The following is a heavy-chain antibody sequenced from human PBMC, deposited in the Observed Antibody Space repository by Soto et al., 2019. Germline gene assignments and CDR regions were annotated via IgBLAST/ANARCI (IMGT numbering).Heavy chain of an antibody. CDR1: GYTFTNCG. J-gene: IGHJ4*02. CDR3: ARNLYGEFDY. V-gene: IGHV1-18*01. Sequence: GASVKVSCKASGYTFTNCGISWVRQAPGQGLEWMGWISVYDGTTNYAQNLQGRVTMTTDTSTNTAYMDLRSLRSDDTAVYYCARNLYGEFDYWGQGTLVTVSS. D-gene: IGHD4-17*01. CDR2: ISVYDGTT.